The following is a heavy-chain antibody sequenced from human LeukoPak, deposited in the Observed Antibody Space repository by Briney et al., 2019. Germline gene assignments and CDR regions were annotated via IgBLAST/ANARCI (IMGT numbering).Heavy chain of an antibody. D-gene: IGHD4-23*01. CDR3: ARGAAGGGNFGEDY. V-gene: IGHV1-2*04. CDR2: INPNSGGT. J-gene: IGHJ4*02. CDR1: GYTFTGYY. Sequence: ASVKVSCKASGYTFTGYYIHWVRQAPGQGLEWMGWINPNSGGTNYAQKFQGWVTMTRDTSISTAYMELSRLRSDDTAVYYCARGAAGGGNFGEDYWGQGTLVTVSS.